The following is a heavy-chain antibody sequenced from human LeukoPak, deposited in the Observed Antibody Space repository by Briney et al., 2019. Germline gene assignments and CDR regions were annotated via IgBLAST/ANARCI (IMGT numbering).Heavy chain of an antibody. Sequence: PSETLSLTCTVSGGSISSYYWSWIRQPPGKGLEWIGYIYNSGSTNYNPSLKSRVTISVDTSKNQFSLKLSSVTAADTAVYYCACLTTADAFDIWGQGTMVTVSS. J-gene: IGHJ3*02. V-gene: IGHV4-59*01. CDR1: GGSISSYY. CDR3: ACLTTADAFDI. CDR2: IYNSGST. D-gene: IGHD3-22*01.